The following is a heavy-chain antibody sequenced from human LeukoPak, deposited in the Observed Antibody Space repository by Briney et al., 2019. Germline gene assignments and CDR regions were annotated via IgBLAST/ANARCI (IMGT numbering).Heavy chain of an antibody. J-gene: IGHJ4*02. CDR1: GGSISDFY. CDR2: IYISGNT. Sequence: PSETLSLTCTVSGGSISDFYWSWIPQPAGKGLEWIGRIYISGNTNYNPSLKSRVTMSLDTSKNHFSLRLRSVTAADTAVYYCARNAGDYWGQGTLVTVPP. CDR3: ARNAGDY. V-gene: IGHV4-4*07. D-gene: IGHD1-1*01.